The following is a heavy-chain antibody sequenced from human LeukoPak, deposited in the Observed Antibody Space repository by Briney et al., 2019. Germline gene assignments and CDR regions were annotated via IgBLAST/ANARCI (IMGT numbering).Heavy chain of an antibody. CDR1: GYTFSSYG. V-gene: IGHV1-18*01. CDR2: LSGYDGDT. J-gene: IGHJ4*02. CDR3: ARDNKVEAGSGFGY. D-gene: IGHD6-13*01. Sequence: GASVKVSCKASGYTFSSYGISWVRQAPGQGPEWMGWLSGYDGDTNYAQNFQGRVTLTTDTSTSTAYMELRSLRSDDTAFYYCARDNKVEAGSGFGYWGQGTLVTVSS.